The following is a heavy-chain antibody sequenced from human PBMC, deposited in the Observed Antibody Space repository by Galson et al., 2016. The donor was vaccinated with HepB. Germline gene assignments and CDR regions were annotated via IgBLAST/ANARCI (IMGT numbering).Heavy chain of an antibody. D-gene: IGHD1-26*01. CDR1: GFAFDDSA. J-gene: IGHJ6*03. CDR2: ISWNSGSI. Sequence: SLRLSCAASGFAFDDSAMHWVRQAPGNGLEWVSRISWNSGSIDYAGSVKGRFTISRDNAKNSLYLQMTSLRAEDTALYYCAKSGGMNYYYYMNLWGKGTTFTVSS. CDR3: AKSGGMNYYYYMNL. V-gene: IGHV3-9*01.